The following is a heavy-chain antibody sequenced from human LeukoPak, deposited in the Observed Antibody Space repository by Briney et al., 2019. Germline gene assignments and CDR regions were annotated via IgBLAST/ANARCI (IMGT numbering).Heavy chain of an antibody. Sequence: PGGSLRLSCAASGFTFSSNWMSWVRQAPGKGLEWVANIKEDGSEKYYVDSVKGRFTISRDNAKNSLYPQMNSLRAEDTAVYYCARDEYNWNVDAFDIWGQGTVVTVSS. V-gene: IGHV3-7*01. CDR3: ARDEYNWNVDAFDI. D-gene: IGHD1-20*01. J-gene: IGHJ3*02. CDR2: IKEDGSEK. CDR1: GFTFSSNW.